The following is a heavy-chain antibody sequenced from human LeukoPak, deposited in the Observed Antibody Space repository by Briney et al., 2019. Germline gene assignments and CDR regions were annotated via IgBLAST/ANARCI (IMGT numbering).Heavy chain of an antibody. Sequence: SETLSLTCAVYGGSFSGYYWSWIRQPPGKGLEWIGEINHSGSTNYNPSLKSRVTISVDTSKNQFSLKLSSVTAADTAVYYCARESRGYSYGYVGWGQGTLVTVSS. J-gene: IGHJ4*02. CDR2: INHSGST. V-gene: IGHV4-34*01. CDR1: GGSFSGYY. CDR3: ARESRGYSYGYVG. D-gene: IGHD5-18*01.